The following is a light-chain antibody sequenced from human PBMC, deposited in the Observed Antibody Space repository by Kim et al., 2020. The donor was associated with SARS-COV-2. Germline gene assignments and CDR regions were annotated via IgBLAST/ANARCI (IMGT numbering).Light chain of an antibody. CDR1: QSISSW. J-gene: IGKJ2*01. V-gene: IGKV1-5*03. Sequence: DIQMTQSPSTLSASVGDRVTITCRASQSISSWLAWYQQKPGKAPKLLIDKASSLESGVPSRFSGSGSGTEFTLTISSLQPDDFATYYCQQYHSYPVTFGQGTKLEI. CDR3: QQYHSYPVT. CDR2: KAS.